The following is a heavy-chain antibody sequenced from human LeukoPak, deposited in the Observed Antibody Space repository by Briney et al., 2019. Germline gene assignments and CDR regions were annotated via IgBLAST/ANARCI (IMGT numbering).Heavy chain of an antibody. CDR3: ARARVVTKWIDY. CDR2: IKQDGSEK. D-gene: IGHD2-21*02. J-gene: IGHJ4*02. CDR1: GFTFDTHW. V-gene: IGHV3-7*03. Sequence: GGSLRLSCAASGFTFDTHWFYWVRQAPGKGLEWVANIKQDGSEKYYVDSVKGRFTISRDNAKNSLYLQMNSLRAEDTAVYYCARARVVTKWIDYWGQGTLVTVSS.